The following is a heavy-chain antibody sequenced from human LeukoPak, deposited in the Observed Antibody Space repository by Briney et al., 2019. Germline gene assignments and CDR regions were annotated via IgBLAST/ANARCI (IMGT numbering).Heavy chain of an antibody. D-gene: IGHD2-15*01. CDR1: GYSFTSYW. Sequence: GESLKISCKGSGYSFTSYWIGWVRQMPGKGLEWMGIIYPGDSDTRYSPSFQGQVTISADKSSSTAYLQWSSLKASDTAMYYCARPGYCSGGSCYSNFDYWGQGTLVTVSS. CDR3: ARPGYCSGGSCYSNFDY. CDR2: IYPGDSDT. J-gene: IGHJ4*02. V-gene: IGHV5-51*01.